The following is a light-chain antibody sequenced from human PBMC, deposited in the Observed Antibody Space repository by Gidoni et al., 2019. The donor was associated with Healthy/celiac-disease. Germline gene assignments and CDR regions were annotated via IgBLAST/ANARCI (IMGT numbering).Light chain of an antibody. J-gene: IGKJ3*01. CDR3: QQYYSTLFT. CDR1: QSVLYSSNNKNY. Sequence: DIVMTQSPDSLAVSLGARATINCKYSQSVLYSSNNKNYLAWYQQKPGQPPKLLIYWASTRESGVPDRFSGSGSGTDFTLTTEDVAVYYCQQYYSTLFTFGPGTKVDIK. V-gene: IGKV4-1*01. CDR2: WAS.